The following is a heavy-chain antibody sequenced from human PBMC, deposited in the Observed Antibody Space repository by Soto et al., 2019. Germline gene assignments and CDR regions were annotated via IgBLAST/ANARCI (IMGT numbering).Heavy chain of an antibody. CDR3: ARDLGDVDTAMVSPPHYYYGMDV. J-gene: IGHJ6*02. CDR2: IIPIFGTA. V-gene: IGHV1-69*13. CDR1: GGTFSSYA. D-gene: IGHD5-18*01. Sequence: SVKVSCKASGGTFSSYAISWVRQAPGQGLEWMGGIIPIFGTANYAQKFQGRVTITADESTSTAYMELSSLRSEDTAVYYCARDLGDVDTAMVSPPHYYYGMDVWGQGTTVTVSS.